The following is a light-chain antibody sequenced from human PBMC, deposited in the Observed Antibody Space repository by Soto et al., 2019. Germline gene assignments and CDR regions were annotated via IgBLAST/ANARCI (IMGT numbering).Light chain of an antibody. CDR3: HHYVHWHPGA. V-gene: IGKV3-15*01. CDR2: DTS. J-gene: IGKJ1*01. CDR1: QSVSSS. Sequence: EIVVTQSPATLSVSPGERVTLSCRASQSVSSSLAWYQQRPGQAPRLLIYDTSTRAAGIAARFSGSGSGTEFSLTICILQYEASSVYYCHHYVHWHPGAFGKRT.